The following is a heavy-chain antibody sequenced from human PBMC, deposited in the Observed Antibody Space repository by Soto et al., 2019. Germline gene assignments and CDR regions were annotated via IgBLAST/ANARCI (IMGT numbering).Heavy chain of an antibody. J-gene: IGHJ4*02. CDR1: GGSISSYY. D-gene: IGHD5-18*01. CDR3: ASYSYGYTFYDY. Sequence: SEALSLTCTVSGGSISSYYWSWILQPPGKGLEWIGYIYYSGSTNYNPSLKSRVTISVDTSKNQFSLKLSSVTAADTAVYYCASYSYGYTFYDYWGQGTLVTVSS. V-gene: IGHV4-59*08. CDR2: IYYSGST.